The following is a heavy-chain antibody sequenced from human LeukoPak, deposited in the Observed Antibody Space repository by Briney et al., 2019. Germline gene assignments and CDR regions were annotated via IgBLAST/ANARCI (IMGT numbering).Heavy chain of an antibody. D-gene: IGHD2-21*01. J-gene: IGHJ4*02. V-gene: IGHV3-7*01. CDR3: AGDPGWGSLDF. CDR2: INNDGSQK. Sequence: GGSLRLSCIASGFNFGNSWMSWVRQAPGKGLEWVANINNDGSQKYYVDSLKGRFNISRDDAKNSVYLQMNSLRVEDTAIYFCAGDPGWGSLDFWGQGTLVTVSS. CDR1: GFNFGNSW.